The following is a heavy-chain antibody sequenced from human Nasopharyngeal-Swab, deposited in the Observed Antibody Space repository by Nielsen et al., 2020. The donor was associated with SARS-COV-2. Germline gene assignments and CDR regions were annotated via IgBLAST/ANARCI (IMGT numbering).Heavy chain of an antibody. CDR2: ISGSGGST. D-gene: IGHD3-10*01. J-gene: IGHJ4*02. Sequence: GGSLRLSCAASGFTFSSYAMSWVRQAPGRGLEWVSAISGSGGSTYYADSVKGRFTISRDNSKNTLYLQMNSLRAEDTAVYYCAKVGGSGSYPFFDYWGQGTLVTVSS. CDR3: AKVGGSGSYPFFDY. CDR1: GFTFSSYA. V-gene: IGHV3-23*01.